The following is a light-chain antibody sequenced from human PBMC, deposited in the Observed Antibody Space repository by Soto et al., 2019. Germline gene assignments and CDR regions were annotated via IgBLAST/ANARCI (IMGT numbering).Light chain of an antibody. V-gene: IGLV2-14*01. Sequence: QSVLTQPASVSGAPGQSSTISCPGTSSDVGGYNYVSWYQQHPGKAPKLMIYEVTNRPSGVSNRFSGSKSGNTASLTISGLQAEDEADYYCSSYTSSTTYVFGTSTKVNVL. CDR1: SSDVGGYNY. CDR3: SSYTSSTTYV. CDR2: EVT. J-gene: IGLJ1*01.